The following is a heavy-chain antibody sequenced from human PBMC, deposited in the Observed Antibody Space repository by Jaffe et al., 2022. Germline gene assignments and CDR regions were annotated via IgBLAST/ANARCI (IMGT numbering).Heavy chain of an antibody. CDR1: GFTFSSYA. CDR3: AKYRGGYSSGWYDTYYFDY. CDR2: ISGSGGST. Sequence: EVQLLESGGGLVQPGGSLRLSCAASGFTFSSYAMSWVRQAPGKGLEWVSAISGSGGSTYYADSVKGRFTISRDNSKNTLYLQMNSLRAEDTAVYYCAKYRGGYSSGWYDTYYFDYWGQGTLVTVSS. V-gene: IGHV3-23*01. J-gene: IGHJ4*02. D-gene: IGHD6-19*01.